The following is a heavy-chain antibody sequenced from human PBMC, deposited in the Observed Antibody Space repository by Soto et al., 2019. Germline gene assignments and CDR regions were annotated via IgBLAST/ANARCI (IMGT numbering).Heavy chain of an antibody. CDR3: AREVAAPPNWNPKNSFDAFDI. J-gene: IGHJ3*02. Sequence: ASVKVSCKASGYTFTGYYMHWVRQAPGQGLEWMGWINPNSGGTNYAQKFQGWVTMTRDTSISTAYMELSRLRSDDTAVYYCAREVAAPPNWNPKNSFDAFDIWGQGTMVTVSS. CDR2: INPNSGGT. V-gene: IGHV1-2*04. D-gene: IGHD1-20*01. CDR1: GYTFTGYY.